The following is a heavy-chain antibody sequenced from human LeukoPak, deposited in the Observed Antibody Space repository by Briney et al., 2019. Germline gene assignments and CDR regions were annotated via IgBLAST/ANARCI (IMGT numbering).Heavy chain of an antibody. CDR3: VSFYEAY. CDR1: GNYW. J-gene: IGHJ4*02. D-gene: IGHD2/OR15-2a*01. Sequence: GGSLRLSCAASGNYWMHWVRQAPGKGLVWVSHINSDGGWTSYADSVKGRFTISKDNAKNTVYLQMNNLRAEDTAVYYCVSFYEAYWGRGTLVTVSS. CDR2: INSDGGWT. V-gene: IGHV3-74*01.